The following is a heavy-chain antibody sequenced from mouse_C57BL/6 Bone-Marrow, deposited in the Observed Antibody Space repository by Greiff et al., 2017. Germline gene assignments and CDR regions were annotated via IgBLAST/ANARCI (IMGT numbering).Heavy chain of an antibody. Sequence: EVQLQQSGPGLVKPSQSLSLTCSVTGYSITSGYYWNWIRQFPGNKLEWMGYISYDGSNNYNPSLKNRISITRDTSKNQFFLKLNSVTTEDTATYYCARRAEVDYWGQGTTLTVSS. D-gene: IGHD3-3*01. CDR2: ISYDGSN. J-gene: IGHJ2*01. V-gene: IGHV3-6*01. CDR3: ARRAEVDY. CDR1: GYSITSGYY.